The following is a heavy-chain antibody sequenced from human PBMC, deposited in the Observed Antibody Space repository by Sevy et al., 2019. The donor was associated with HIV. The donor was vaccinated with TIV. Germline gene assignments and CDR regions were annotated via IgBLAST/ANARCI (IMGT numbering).Heavy chain of an antibody. D-gene: IGHD5-12*01. CDR2: MYNTGST. J-gene: IGHJ6*02. CDR3: ARHRGHYYYFGMDV. Sequence: SETLSLTCSASGGSISSYYWSWIRQPPGKTLEWIGYMYNTGSTNYSPSLKSRVTISVDTSKSQLSLNLSSVTAADTAVYYCARHRGHYYYFGMDVWGQGTTVTVSS. CDR1: GGSISSYY. V-gene: IGHV4-59*08.